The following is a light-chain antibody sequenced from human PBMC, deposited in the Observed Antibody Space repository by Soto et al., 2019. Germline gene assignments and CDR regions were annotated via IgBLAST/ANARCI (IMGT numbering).Light chain of an antibody. CDR2: TAS. CDR1: QNINND. J-gene: IGKJ4*01. Sequence: DIQMAQSPSSLSASVGDRVTITCRASQNINNDLDWYQQKSGEAPKLLIYTASSLQSGVPARVSASGSGTEFILTISSLQPEDFATYYCQQSYSVPLTFGGGTKVDIK. V-gene: IGKV1-39*01. CDR3: QQSYSVPLT.